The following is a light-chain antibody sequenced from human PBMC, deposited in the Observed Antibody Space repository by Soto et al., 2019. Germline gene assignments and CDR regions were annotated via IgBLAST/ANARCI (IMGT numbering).Light chain of an antibody. CDR1: SSDVGGYNF. V-gene: IGLV2-14*03. CDR3: SSYTGSNTYV. J-gene: IGLJ1*01. Sequence: QSALTQPASVPGSPGQSITVSCTGTSSDVGGYNFVSWYQQHPGKAPKLMIYDVSNRPSGVSNRFSGSKSGNTASLTISGLQAEDEADYYCSSYTGSNTYVFGTGTKVTVL. CDR2: DVS.